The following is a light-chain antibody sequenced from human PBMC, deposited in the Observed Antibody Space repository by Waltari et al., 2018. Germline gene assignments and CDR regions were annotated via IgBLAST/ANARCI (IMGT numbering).Light chain of an antibody. CDR2: DAS. CDR1: QSINRY. J-gene: IGKJ1*01. V-gene: IGKV3-11*01. Sequence: EIVLTQSPATLSLSPGDRATLSCRASQSINRYLAWYQQKPGQAPSLLIYDASDRATGIQTRFSGSGAGTDFTLTISRLEPEDFAVYYCQQRTAWPLTFGQGTKVEIK. CDR3: QQRTAWPLT.